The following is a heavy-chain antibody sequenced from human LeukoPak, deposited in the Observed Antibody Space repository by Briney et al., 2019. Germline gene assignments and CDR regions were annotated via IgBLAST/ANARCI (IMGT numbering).Heavy chain of an antibody. CDR3: AKVVAYSSSCPAR. Sequence: GRSLRLSCAASGFTFSSYGMHWVRQAPGKGLEWVAFIRYDGSNKYYADSVKGRFTISRDNSKNTLYLQMNSLRAEDTAVYYCAKVVAYSSSCPARWGQGTLVTVSS. V-gene: IGHV3-30*02. J-gene: IGHJ4*02. CDR2: IRYDGSNK. CDR1: GFTFSSYG. D-gene: IGHD6-13*01.